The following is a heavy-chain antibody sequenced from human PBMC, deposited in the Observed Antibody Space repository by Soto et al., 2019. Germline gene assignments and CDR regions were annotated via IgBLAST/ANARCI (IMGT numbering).Heavy chain of an antibody. CDR3: ASLIAAAGNYFDY. V-gene: IGHV4-31*03. D-gene: IGHD6-13*01. J-gene: IGHJ4*02. Sequence: QVQLQESGPGLVKPSQTLSLTCTVSGGSISSGGYYWSSIRQHPGKGLEWIGYIYYSGSTYYNPSLKSRVTISVDTSKNQFSLKLSSVTAADTAVYYCASLIAAAGNYFDYWGQGTLVTVSS. CDR2: IYYSGST. CDR1: GGSISSGGYY.